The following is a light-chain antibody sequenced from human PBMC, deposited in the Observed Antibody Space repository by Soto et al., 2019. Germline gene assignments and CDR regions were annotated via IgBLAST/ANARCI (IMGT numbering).Light chain of an antibody. CDR3: QHYDGSPRT. CDR2: GVF. CDR1: QSVNNNY. J-gene: IGKJ2*01. V-gene: IGKV3-20*01. Sequence: QSPGAVSLSPGERATPSCRTSQSVNNNYLAWYQQKPGQAPRLLIYGVFNRATGIPDRFSGSGSGTDSTLTISGLEPEDSAVYYCQHYDGSPRTFGQGTKLEIK.